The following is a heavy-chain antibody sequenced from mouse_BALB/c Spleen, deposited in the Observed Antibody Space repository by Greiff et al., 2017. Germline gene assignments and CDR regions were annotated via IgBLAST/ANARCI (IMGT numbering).Heavy chain of an antibody. CDR3: ARSGTTVVATDD. J-gene: IGHJ2*01. V-gene: IGHV1-54*01. CDR2: INPGSGGT. CDR1: GYAFTNYL. D-gene: IGHD1-1*01. Sequence: QVQLQQSGAELVRPGTSVKVSCKASGYAFTNYLIEWVKQRPGQGLEWIGVINPGSGGTNYNEKFKGKATLTADKSSSTAYMQLSSLTSDDSAVYFCARSGTTVVATDDWGQGTTLTVSS.